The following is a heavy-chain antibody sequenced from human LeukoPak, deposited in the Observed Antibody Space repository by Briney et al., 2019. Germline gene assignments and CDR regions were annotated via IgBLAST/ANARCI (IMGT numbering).Heavy chain of an antibody. V-gene: IGHV1-69*01. J-gene: IGHJ5*02. Sequence: ASVKVSCKASGGTFSSYAISWVRQAPGQGLEWMGGIIPIFGTANYAQKFQGRVTITADESTSTAYMELSSLRSEDTAVYYCAREGTGPYYYGSGSYSSWFDPWGQGTLVTVSS. D-gene: IGHD3-10*01. CDR2: IIPIFGTA. CDR1: GGTFSSYA. CDR3: AREGTGPYYYGSGSYSSWFDP.